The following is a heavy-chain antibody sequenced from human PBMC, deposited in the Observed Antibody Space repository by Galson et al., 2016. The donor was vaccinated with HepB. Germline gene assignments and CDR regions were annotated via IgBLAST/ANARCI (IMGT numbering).Heavy chain of an antibody. CDR1: GFIFRTYG. CDR3: ARLFGFYYDSDERLDY. Sequence: SLRLSCAASGFIFRTYGMHWVRQAPGKGLEWVAVIWYDGSRKYYADSMKGRFTISRDNSKNTLYLQMNSLRAEDTAVYYCARLFGFYYDSDERLDYWGQGTLVTVSS. V-gene: IGHV3-33*01. J-gene: IGHJ4*02. D-gene: IGHD3-22*01. CDR2: IWYDGSRK.